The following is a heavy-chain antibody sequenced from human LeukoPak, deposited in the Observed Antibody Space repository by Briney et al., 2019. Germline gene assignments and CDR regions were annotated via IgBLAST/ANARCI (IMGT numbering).Heavy chain of an antibody. CDR2: IKQDGSEK. Sequence: GSLRLSCAASGFTFSSYWMSWVRQAPGKGLEWVANIKQDGSEKYYVDSVKGRFTISRDNAKNSLYLQMNSLRAEDTAVYYCARSTQYCSGGSCYRGYYYYYMDVWGKGTTATVSS. V-gene: IGHV3-7*01. CDR3: ARSTQYCSGGSCYRGYYYYYMDV. J-gene: IGHJ6*03. D-gene: IGHD2-15*01. CDR1: GFTFSSYW.